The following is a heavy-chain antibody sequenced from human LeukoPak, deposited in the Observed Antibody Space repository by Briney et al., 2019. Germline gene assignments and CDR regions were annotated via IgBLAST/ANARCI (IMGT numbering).Heavy chain of an antibody. Sequence: PGGSLRLSCTASGFTFSYYWMHWVRQAPGRGLEWVANIHPEGNEKYHVESVKGRFTISRDNTKNLLFLQMNGLRVEDTAVYYCARGDDFSGDHWGQGTLVTVSS. V-gene: IGHV3-7*04. J-gene: IGHJ4*02. D-gene: IGHD1-1*01. CDR3: ARGDDFSGDH. CDR2: IHPEGNEK. CDR1: GFTFSYYW.